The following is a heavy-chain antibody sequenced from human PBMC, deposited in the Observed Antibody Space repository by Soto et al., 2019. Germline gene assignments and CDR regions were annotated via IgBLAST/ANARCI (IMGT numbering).Heavy chain of an antibody. V-gene: IGHV3-23*01. CDR1: GFTFSNFV. J-gene: IGHJ4*02. CDR3: AKVAVGNDYGSGIAFDY. Sequence: EVQLLESGGGLVQPGGSLRLSCAASGFTFSNFVMTWVRQAPGKGLEWVSAISGSGSSTYYANSVKGRFTISRDNSKNTLYVQMNSLRVEDTAMYYWAKVAVGNDYGSGIAFDYWGQGALVTVSS. D-gene: IGHD3-10*01. CDR2: ISGSGSST.